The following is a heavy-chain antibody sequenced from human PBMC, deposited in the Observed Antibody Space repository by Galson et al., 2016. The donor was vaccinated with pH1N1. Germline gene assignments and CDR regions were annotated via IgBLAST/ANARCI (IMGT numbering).Heavy chain of an antibody. D-gene: IGHD5-18*01. V-gene: IGHV5-51*01. J-gene: IGHJ4*02. CDR3: ARHSGDGYRYGSERYFDY. CDR2: IFPGDPET. CDR1: GYSFTRYW. Sequence: QSGAEVKKPGESLKISCKGSGYSFTRYWIGWVRQMPGKGLDWWGIIFPGDPETSSSPSFQAQVTIPADKSISTAYLQWTSRKPSDTAMYYCARHSGDGYRYGSERYFDYWGQGTLVTVSS.